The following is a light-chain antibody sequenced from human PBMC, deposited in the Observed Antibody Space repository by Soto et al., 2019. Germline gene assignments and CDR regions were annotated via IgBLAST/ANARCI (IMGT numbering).Light chain of an antibody. CDR1: QSVSSY. Sequence: EIVLTQSPGTLSLSPGERATLSCRASQSVSSYLAWYQQKPGQGPRLLIYDASNRATGVSARFSGSGSGTDFTLTISRLEPEDFAVYYCHQRSSWPRGTFGQGTKVDIK. J-gene: IGKJ1*01. CDR2: DAS. V-gene: IGKV3-11*01. CDR3: HQRSSWPRGT.